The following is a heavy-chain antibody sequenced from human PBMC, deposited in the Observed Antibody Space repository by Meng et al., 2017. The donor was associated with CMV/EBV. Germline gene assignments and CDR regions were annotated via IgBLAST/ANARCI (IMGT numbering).Heavy chain of an antibody. J-gene: IGHJ4*02. D-gene: IGHD6-19*01. V-gene: IGHV4-39*07. CDR1: GGSISSSSYY. Sequence: QLPRQEAGPGLVNPSATLSLTCTVSGGSISSSSYYWGWIRQPPGKGLEWIGSIYYSGSTYYNPSLKSRVTISVDTSKNQFSLKLSSVTAADTAVYYCARDSAVAGVVDYWGQGTLVTVSS. CDR3: ARDSAVAGVVDY. CDR2: IYYSGST.